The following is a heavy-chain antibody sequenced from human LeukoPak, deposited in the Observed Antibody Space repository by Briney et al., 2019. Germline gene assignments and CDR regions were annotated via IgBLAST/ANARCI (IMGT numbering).Heavy chain of an antibody. Sequence: WASVKVSCKASGYTFTSYGISWVRRAPGQGLEWMGWISAYNGNTNYAQKLRGRVTMTTDTSTSTAYMELRSLRSDDTAVYYCARDNDFWRLDVWGQGTTVTVSS. V-gene: IGHV1-18*01. CDR1: GYTFTSYG. J-gene: IGHJ6*02. CDR3: ARDNDFWRLDV. CDR2: ISAYNGNT. D-gene: IGHD3-3*01.